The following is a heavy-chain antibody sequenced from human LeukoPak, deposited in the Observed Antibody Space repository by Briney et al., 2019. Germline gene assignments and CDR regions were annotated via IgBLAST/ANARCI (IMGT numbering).Heavy chain of an antibody. D-gene: IGHD5-12*01. Sequence: SETLSLTCTVSGGSISPYYWSWIRQPPGKGLEWIGYIYSSGSANYNPSLKSRVTISVDTSKNQFSLKLNSVTAADTAFYYCARMGGYSGYATHWGQGTLVTVPS. CDR2: IYSSGSA. CDR3: ARMGGYSGYATH. V-gene: IGHV4-59*08. J-gene: IGHJ4*02. CDR1: GGSISPYY.